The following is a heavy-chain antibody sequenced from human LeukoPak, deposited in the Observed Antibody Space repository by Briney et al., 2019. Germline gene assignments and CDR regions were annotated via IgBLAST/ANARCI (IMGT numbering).Heavy chain of an antibody. CDR2: INPNSGGT. J-gene: IGHJ4*02. V-gene: IGHV1-2*02. CDR1: GYTFISYA. D-gene: IGHD6-19*01. Sequence: ASVKVSCKASGYTFISYAMNWVRQAPGQGLEWMGWINPNSGGTNYAQKFQGRVTMTRDTSISTAYMELSRLRSDDTAVYYCARSIAVAGKPDYWGQGTLVTVSS. CDR3: ARSIAVAGKPDY.